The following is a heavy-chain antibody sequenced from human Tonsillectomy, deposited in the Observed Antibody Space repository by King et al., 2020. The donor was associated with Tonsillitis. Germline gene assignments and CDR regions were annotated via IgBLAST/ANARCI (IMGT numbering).Heavy chain of an antibody. V-gene: IGHV1-69*01. Sequence: LQLVQSGAEVKKPGSSVKVSCKASGGTFSSYAVAWVRQAPGQGLEWMGEIIPISGTANYAQKFQDGVTITADDSTSTAYMELSSLRSDDTAVYYCASSPIYYYDNSGFFDFWGQGTLVTVSS. J-gene: IGHJ4*02. D-gene: IGHD3-22*01. CDR3: ASSPIYYYDNSGFFDF. CDR2: IIPISGTA. CDR1: GGTFSSYA.